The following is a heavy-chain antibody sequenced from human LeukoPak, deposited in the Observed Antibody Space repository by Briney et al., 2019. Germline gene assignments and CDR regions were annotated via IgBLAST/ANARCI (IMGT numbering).Heavy chain of an antibody. V-gene: IGHV3-64D*09. J-gene: IGHJ1*01. CDR3: VKDVNPYSSGWQQYFQH. D-gene: IGHD6-19*01. CDR1: GFTFSSYA. CDR2: ISNNGGNT. Sequence: GGSPRLSCSASGFTFSSYAMHWVRQAPGKGLEYVSAISNNGGNTYYADSVKGSFTISRDNSRDTLYLQMSSLRAEDTAVYYCVKDVNPYSSGWQQYFQHWGQGTLVTVSS.